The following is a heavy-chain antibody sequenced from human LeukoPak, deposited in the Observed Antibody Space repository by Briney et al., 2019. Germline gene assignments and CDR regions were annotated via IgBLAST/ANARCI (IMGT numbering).Heavy chain of an antibody. J-gene: IGHJ5*02. Sequence: GASVKVCCKASGYTFTSYDIDWVRQATGPGLEWMGWMNPNSGNTGYAQKFQGRVTMTMNTSISTAYMELSSPRSEDTAVYYCARGSGKYCSSTSCRNWFDPWGQGTLVTVSS. CDR1: GYTFTSYD. V-gene: IGHV1-8*01. D-gene: IGHD2-2*01. CDR3: ARGSGKYCSSTSCRNWFDP. CDR2: MNPNSGNT.